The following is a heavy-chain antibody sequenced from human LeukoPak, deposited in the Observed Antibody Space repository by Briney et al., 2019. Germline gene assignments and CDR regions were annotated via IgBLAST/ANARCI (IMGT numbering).Heavy chain of an antibody. Sequence: PGGSLRLSCAASGFTFSSYAMHWVRQAPGKGLEWVAVISYDGSNKYYADSVKGRFTISRDNSKNTLYLQMNSLRAEDAAVYYCAKDPLGYYYDSSGYTWGFAFDIWGQGTMVTVSS. V-gene: IGHV3-30*04. CDR1: GFTFSSYA. J-gene: IGHJ3*02. CDR2: ISYDGSNK. D-gene: IGHD3-22*01. CDR3: AKDPLGYYYDSSGYTWGFAFDI.